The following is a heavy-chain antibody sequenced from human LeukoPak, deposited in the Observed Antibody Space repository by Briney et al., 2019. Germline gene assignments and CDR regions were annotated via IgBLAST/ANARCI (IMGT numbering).Heavy chain of an antibody. CDR1: GGTFSSYA. CDR3: ASGNRRDGYNFNY. J-gene: IGHJ4*02. D-gene: IGHD5-24*01. V-gene: IGHV1-69*04. CDR2: IIPILGIA. Sequence: SVKVSCKASGGTFSSYAISWVRQAPGQGLEWMGRIIPILGIANYAQKFQGRVTITADKSTSTAYMELSSLRSEDTAVYYCASGNRRDGYNFNYWGQGTLVTVS.